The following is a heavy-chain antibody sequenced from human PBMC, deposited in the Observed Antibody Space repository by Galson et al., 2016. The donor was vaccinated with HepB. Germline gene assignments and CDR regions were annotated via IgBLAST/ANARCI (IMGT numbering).Heavy chain of an antibody. CDR3: AKRGDMYYYGMDV. CDR2: VSGGEGRT. V-gene: IGHV3-23*01. D-gene: IGHD2-21*02. J-gene: IGHJ6*02. CDR1: GFTFSIYA. Sequence: SLRLSCAASGFTFSIYAMDWVRQAPGKGLEWVSSVSGGEGRTFYADSVKGRFTISRDKSQDTLYLQMNGLRAEDTAVCYCAKRGDMYYYGMDVWGQGTTVTVSS.